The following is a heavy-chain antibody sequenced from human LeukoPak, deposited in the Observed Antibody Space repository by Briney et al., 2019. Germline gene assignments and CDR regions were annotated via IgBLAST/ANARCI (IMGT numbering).Heavy chain of an antibody. CDR3: ARDRAAYCGGDCYPNWFDP. CDR1: GGSISSGSYY. J-gene: IGHJ5*02. V-gene: IGHV4-61*02. CDR2: IYTSGSP. D-gene: IGHD2-21*02. Sequence: SETLSLTCTVSGGSISSGSYYWSWIRQPAGKGLEWIGRIYTSGSPNYNPSLKSRVTISVDTSKNQFSLKLSSVTAADTAVYYCARDRAAYCGGDCYPNWFDPWGQGTLVTVSS.